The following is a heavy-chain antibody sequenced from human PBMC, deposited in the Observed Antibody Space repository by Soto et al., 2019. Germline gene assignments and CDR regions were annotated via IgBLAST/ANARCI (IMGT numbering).Heavy chain of an antibody. Sequence: LRLSCAASGFSFSTYEMNWVRQAPGKGLEWVSYISKNGIDIYYADSVKGRFTISRDNANNSLFLQMDSLRPEDTAVYYCAPRKYGSFNIGAFDIWGQGTMVTVSS. CDR3: APRKYGSFNIGAFDI. J-gene: IGHJ3*02. V-gene: IGHV3-48*03. CDR1: GFSFSTYE. CDR2: ISKNGIDI. D-gene: IGHD1-26*01.